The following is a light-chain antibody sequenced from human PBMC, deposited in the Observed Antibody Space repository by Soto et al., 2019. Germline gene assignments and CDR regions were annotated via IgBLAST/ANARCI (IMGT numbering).Light chain of an antibody. Sequence: QSVLTQPPSASVSLGLSVTISCTGTSSDVAGYNYVSWYQQHPGKAPKLIIYEVSERPSGVPDRFSGSKSGNTASLTVSGLQAEDEADYYCSSYAGSDNFCVFGTGTKV. V-gene: IGLV2-8*01. J-gene: IGLJ1*01. CDR1: SSDVAGYNY. CDR2: EVS. CDR3: SSYAGSDNFCV.